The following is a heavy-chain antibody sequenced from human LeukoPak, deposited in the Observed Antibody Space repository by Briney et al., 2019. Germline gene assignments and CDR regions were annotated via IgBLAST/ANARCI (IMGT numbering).Heavy chain of an antibody. CDR3: AREVAVDTAMALFDY. CDR2: IFYSGST. Sequence: SETLSLTCTVSSGSISTSNYYWGWVRQPPGKALEWIGNIFYSGSTYYSPSLKSRVTISLDTSRNQFSLKLSSVTAADTAVYYCAREVAVDTAMALFDYWGQGTLVTVSS. J-gene: IGHJ4*02. D-gene: IGHD5-18*01. CDR1: SGSISTSNYY. V-gene: IGHV4-39*07.